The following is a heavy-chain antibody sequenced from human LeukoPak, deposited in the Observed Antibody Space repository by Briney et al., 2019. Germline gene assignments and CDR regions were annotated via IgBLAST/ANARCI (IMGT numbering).Heavy chain of an antibody. D-gene: IGHD3-3*01. CDR3: ARLRFLEWEGHYFDY. V-gene: IGHV4-59*10. J-gene: IGHJ4*02. CDR2: IYTSGST. Sequence: SETLSLTCAVYGGSFSGYYWSWIRQPAGKGLEWIGRIYTSGSTNYNPSLKSRVTISVDTSKNQFSLKLSSVTAADTAVYYCARLRFLEWEGHYFDYWGQGTLVTVSS. CDR1: GGSFSGYY.